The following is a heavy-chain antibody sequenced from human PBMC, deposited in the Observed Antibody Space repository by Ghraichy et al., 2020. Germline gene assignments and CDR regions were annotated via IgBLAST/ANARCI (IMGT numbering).Heavy chain of an antibody. CDR3: ARGPGTNSDY. Sequence: SETLSLTCTVSGASITNTTYYWGWVRQPPGRGLEWIGTIYYSGSTFYNPSLKSRVTISLDASRNQFALRLSSVAAADTVVYYCARGPGTNSDYWGQGTLVTVSS. CDR2: IYYSGST. V-gene: IGHV4-39*06. J-gene: IGHJ4*02. CDR1: GASITNTTYY. D-gene: IGHD1-1*01.